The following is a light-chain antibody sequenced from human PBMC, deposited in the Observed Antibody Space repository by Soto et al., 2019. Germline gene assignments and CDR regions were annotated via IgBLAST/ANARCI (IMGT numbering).Light chain of an antibody. V-gene: IGKV3-20*01. J-gene: IGKJ1*01. Sequence: EIALTQSPGTLSLSPGERATLSCRASQSVSNNYLAWYQEKPGQAPRLLIYGASSRATGIPDRFSGSGSGTDFTLTISRLEPADFTVYYCQQYGNSPPWTFGQGTKVEIK. CDR2: GAS. CDR1: QSVSNNY. CDR3: QQYGNSPPWT.